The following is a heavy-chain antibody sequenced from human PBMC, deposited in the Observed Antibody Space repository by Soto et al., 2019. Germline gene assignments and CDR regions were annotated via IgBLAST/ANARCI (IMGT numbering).Heavy chain of an antibody. Sequence: QVQLHQSGPGLVKPSQTLSLTCAISGDSVPRTSVPWNWIMQSPSRGLEWLGRTYYRSKWNSDSAVSVRGRITISQDTSKSQFSLQLNSVTPEDTAVYYCVRGQFSAFDCWGQGTLVTVSS. V-gene: IGHV6-1*01. J-gene: IGHJ4*02. CDR2: TYYRSKWNS. CDR1: GDSVPRTSVP. CDR3: VRGQFSAFDC.